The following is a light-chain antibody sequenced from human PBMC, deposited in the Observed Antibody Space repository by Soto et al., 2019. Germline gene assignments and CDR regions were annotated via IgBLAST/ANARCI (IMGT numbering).Light chain of an antibody. CDR2: DAS. Sequence: EIGLSKSPSTLSLSKREKATLSCRASQSVSSYLAWYQQKPGQAPRLLIYDASNRATGIPARFSGSGSGTDFTLTISSLEPEDFAVYYCQQRSNWPPAFGQGTRLEIK. V-gene: IGKV3-11*01. CDR3: QQRSNWPPA. CDR1: QSVSSY. J-gene: IGKJ5*01.